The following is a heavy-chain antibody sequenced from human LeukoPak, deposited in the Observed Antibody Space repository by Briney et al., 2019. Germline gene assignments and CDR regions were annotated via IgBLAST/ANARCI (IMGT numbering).Heavy chain of an antibody. J-gene: IGHJ3*01. Sequence: QPGGSLRLSCAASGFTFNNYWMHWVRQAPEKGLVWVSRVDSDGSSTTYADSVKGRFTTSRDNAKNTLYLQMNSLRAEDTAVYYCARGITIFGAVNDAFDVWGQGAVVTVSS. V-gene: IGHV3-74*01. CDR3: ARGITIFGAVNDAFDV. CDR2: VDSDGSST. D-gene: IGHD3-3*01. CDR1: GFTFNNYW.